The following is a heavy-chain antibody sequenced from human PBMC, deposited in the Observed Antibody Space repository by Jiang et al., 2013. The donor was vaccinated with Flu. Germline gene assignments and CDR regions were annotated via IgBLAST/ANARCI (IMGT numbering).Heavy chain of an antibody. J-gene: IGHJ4*02. CDR2: ISVSGDST. Sequence: QLLESGGALVQPGRSLRLSCAASGFTFSTYAMSWVRQAPGKGLEWVSGISVSGDSTYYADSVKGRFTISRDNSKNTLFVQMDSLRAEDTAVYYCVKDTSGYDVLTGADYWGQGTLVTVSS. CDR1: GFTFSTYA. D-gene: IGHD3-9*01. CDR3: VKDTSGYDVLTGADY. V-gene: IGHV3-23*01.